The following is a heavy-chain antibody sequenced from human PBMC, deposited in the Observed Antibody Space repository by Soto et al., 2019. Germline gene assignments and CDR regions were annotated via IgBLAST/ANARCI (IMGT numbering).Heavy chain of an antibody. CDR2: IVPMLRIT. D-gene: IGHD1-26*01. CDR3: ATEKYGAGRVGVFD. J-gene: IGHJ4*02. V-gene: IGHV1-69*08. Sequence: QVQLVQSGAEVKKPGSSLRVSCETSGGTSTIYTITWVRQARGQGLQWMGRIVPMLRITNYTPDFQGRLTMTADTSTGTAHMELSSVTSEDTAVYYCATEKYGAGRVGVFDWGQGTLVSVSS. CDR1: GGTSTIYT.